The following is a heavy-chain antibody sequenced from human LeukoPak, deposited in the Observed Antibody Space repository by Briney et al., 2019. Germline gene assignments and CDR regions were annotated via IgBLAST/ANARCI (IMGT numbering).Heavy chain of an antibody. CDR3: ARDQTGSDAFDI. Sequence: SGGSLRLSCAASGFTFSSYSMNWVRQAPGKGLEWVSSISSSSSYIYYADSVKGRFTISRDNAKKSLYLQMNSLRAEDTAVYYCARDQTGSDAFDIWGQGTMVTVSS. J-gene: IGHJ3*02. V-gene: IGHV3-21*01. CDR1: GFTFSSYS. D-gene: IGHD3-9*01. CDR2: ISSSSSYI.